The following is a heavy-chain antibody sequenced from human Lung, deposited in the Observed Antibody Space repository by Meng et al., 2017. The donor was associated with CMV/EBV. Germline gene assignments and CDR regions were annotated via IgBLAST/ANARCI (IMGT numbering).Heavy chain of an antibody. CDR3: ARDPRGINIVVVHNGMDV. V-gene: IGHV3-7*01. D-gene: IGHD2-2*01. CDR2: IKQDGSEK. CDR1: GFTFSSYW. J-gene: IGHJ6*02. Sequence: GGSXRLXCAASGFTFSSYWMSWVRQAPGKGLEWVANIKQDGSEKYYVDSVKGRLTISRDNAKNSLYLQMNSLRAEDTAVYYCARDPRGINIVVVHNGMDVWXQGNXVTVSS.